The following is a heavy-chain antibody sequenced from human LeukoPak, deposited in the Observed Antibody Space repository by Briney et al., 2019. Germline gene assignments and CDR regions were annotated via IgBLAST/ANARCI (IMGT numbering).Heavy chain of an antibody. D-gene: IGHD6-25*01. CDR2: IYFSGYT. V-gene: IGHV4-59*11. J-gene: IGHJ6*03. CDR1: GGSISSHY. Sequence: SETLFLTCVVSGGSISSHYWSWIRQPPGKGLEWIGYIYFSGYTNYNPSLKSRVTISVDTSNNQFSLRLSSVTAADTAVYYCARSERRAQKDTYYNHYYYMDVWGKGTTVTVSS. CDR3: ARSERRAQKDTYYNHYYYMDV.